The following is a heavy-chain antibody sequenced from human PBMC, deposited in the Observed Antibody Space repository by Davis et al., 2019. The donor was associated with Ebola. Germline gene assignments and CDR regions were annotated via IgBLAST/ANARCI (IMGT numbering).Heavy chain of an antibody. Sequence: SETLSLTCTVSGGSISNRYWSWIRQAPGKGLEWIGYIHYSGSTNYNPSLESRLTISVKTSENQFSLNLRSVTAADTAVYYCARHGSYYYDSSGYYSHYFDYWGQGTLVTVSS. CDR1: GGSISNRY. V-gene: IGHV4-59*11. D-gene: IGHD3-22*01. CDR3: ARHGSYYYDSSGYYSHYFDY. J-gene: IGHJ4*02. CDR2: IHYSGST.